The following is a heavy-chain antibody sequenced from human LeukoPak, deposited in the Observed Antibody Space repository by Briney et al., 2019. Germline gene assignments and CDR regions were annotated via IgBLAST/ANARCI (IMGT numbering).Heavy chain of an antibody. J-gene: IGHJ4*02. Sequence: HPGGPLRLSCAASGFTFRNYAMSWVRQTPGKGLEWVSAIGGSGGGTYYADSVKGRFTISRDNSKNTLYLQMNSLRAEDTAVYYCAKRAELAVPGHFDYWGQGTLVTVSS. D-gene: IGHD6-19*01. V-gene: IGHV3-23*01. CDR3: AKRAELAVPGHFDY. CDR1: GFTFRNYA. CDR2: IGGSGGGT.